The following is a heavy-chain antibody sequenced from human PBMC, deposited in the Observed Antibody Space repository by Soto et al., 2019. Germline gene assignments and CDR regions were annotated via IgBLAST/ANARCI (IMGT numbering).Heavy chain of an antibody. CDR2: MNPNSGNT. V-gene: IGHV1-8*01. Sequence: EASVKVSCKASGYTFTSYDINWVRRATGQGLEWMGWMNPNSGNTGYAQKFQGRVTMTRDTSISTAYMELSSLRSEDTAVYFCARNLPEAAMVDYWGQGTMVTVYS. CDR1: GYTFTSYD. CDR3: ARNLPEAAMVDY. J-gene: IGHJ4*02. D-gene: IGHD5-18*01.